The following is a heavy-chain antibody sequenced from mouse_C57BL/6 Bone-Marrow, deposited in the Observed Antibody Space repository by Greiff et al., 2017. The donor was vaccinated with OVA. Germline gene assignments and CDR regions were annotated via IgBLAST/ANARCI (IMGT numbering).Heavy chain of an antibody. J-gene: IGHJ3*01. CDR2: IYPRSGNT. D-gene: IGHD6-5*01. V-gene: IGHV1-81*01. Sequence: QVQLQQSGAELARPGASVKLSCKASGYTFTSYGISWVKQRTGQGVEWIGEIYPRSGNTYYNEKFKGKATLTADKSSRTAYMELRSLPSEDSAVYFCASYAYGGWFAYWGQGTLVTVSA. CDR1: GYTFTSYG. CDR3: ASYAYGGWFAY.